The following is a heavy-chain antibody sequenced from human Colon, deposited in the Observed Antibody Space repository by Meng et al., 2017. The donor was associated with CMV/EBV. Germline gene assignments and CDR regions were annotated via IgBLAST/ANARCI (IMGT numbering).Heavy chain of an antibody. CDR1: GFTFSDYY. CDR2: ISSSSTI. Sequence: GESLKISCAASGFTFSDYYMNWVRQAPGPGLEWVSSISSSSTIYYADSVKGRFTISRDNAKNSLHLQMNSLSAEDTAVYYCARDRYCSSTSCYNFLADYWGQGTLVTVSS. D-gene: IGHD2-2*02. J-gene: IGHJ4*02. CDR3: ARDRYCSSTSCYNFLADY. V-gene: IGHV3-69-1*02.